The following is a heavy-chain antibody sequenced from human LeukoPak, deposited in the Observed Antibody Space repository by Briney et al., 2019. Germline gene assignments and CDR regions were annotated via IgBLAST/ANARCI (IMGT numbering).Heavy chain of an antibody. J-gene: IGHJ5*02. CDR1: GFTFNDYY. V-gene: IGHV4-34*09. Sequence: LRLSCAASGFTFNDYYMSWIRQPPGKGLEWIGEINHSGSTYYNPSLKSRVTISVDTSKNQFSLKLSSVTAADTAVYYCARDQPVLYGFDPWGQGTLVTVSS. CDR2: INHSGST. D-gene: IGHD2-8*01. CDR3: ARDQPVLYGFDP.